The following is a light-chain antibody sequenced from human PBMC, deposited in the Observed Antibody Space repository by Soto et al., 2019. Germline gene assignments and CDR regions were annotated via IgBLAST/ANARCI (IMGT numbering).Light chain of an antibody. CDR3: AAWDDSLDGYV. Sequence: QSVLTQPPSASGTPGQRVTISCSGSTSNIGSNTVHWYQQLPGTAPTLLIYRNDQRPSGVPARFSGSKSGTSASLAISGLQSDDEADYYCAAWDDSLDGYVFGTGTKLTVL. CDR2: RND. CDR1: TSNIGSNT. J-gene: IGLJ1*01. V-gene: IGLV1-44*01.